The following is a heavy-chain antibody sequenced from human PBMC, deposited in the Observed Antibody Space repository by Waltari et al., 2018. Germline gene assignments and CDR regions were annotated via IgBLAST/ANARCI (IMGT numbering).Heavy chain of an antibody. CDR2: YRPITLYT. V-gene: IGHV5-51*01. Sequence: QLVQSGPEVKKPGESLTISCQASGYDFTNYWIGWVRHLPGPGLDWMGIYRPITLYTKDIPSFPGQGTISVDTSINTAYLQWHSLKASDTAIYYCARPGFRDTAKLEDDTYYHRYYGVDVWGQGTTVTVSS. CDR3: ARPGFRDTAKLEDDTYYHRYYGVDV. D-gene: IGHD1-1*01. J-gene: IGHJ6*02. CDR1: GYDFTNYW.